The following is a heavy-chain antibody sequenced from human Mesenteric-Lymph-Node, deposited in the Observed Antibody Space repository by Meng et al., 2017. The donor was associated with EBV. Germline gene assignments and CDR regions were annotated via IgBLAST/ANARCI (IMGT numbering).Heavy chain of an antibody. CDR3: AAGGPPGGLDY. CDR1: GFAFTRYT. D-gene: IGHD3-10*01. Sequence: EVQAVESXGGLVQPGXSLRLSCAASGFAFTRYTMSWVRQAPGKGLEWVSGISDFGGSTYYADSVKGRFTISRDNSKNMVYLQMNSPRVEDTAVYYCAAGGPPGGLDYWGQGTLVTV. CDR2: ISDFGGST. J-gene: IGHJ4*02. V-gene: IGHV3-23*04.